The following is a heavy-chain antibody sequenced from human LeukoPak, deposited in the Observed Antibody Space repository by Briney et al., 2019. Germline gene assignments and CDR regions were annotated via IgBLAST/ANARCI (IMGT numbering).Heavy chain of an antibody. D-gene: IGHD3-3*01. CDR1: GYTFTGYY. CDR2: IIPILGIA. Sequence: SVKVSCKASGYTFTGYYMHWVRQAPGQGLEWMGRIIPILGIANYAQKFQGRVTITADKSTSTAYIELSSLRSEDTAVYYCARSDGVARSGYYHPYYFDYWGQGTLVTVSS. J-gene: IGHJ4*02. CDR3: ARSDGVARSGYYHPYYFDY. V-gene: IGHV1-69*02.